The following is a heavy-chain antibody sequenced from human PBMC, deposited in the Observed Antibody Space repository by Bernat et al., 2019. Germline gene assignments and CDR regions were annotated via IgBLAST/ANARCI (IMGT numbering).Heavy chain of an antibody. CDR1: GGTFSSYA. CDR2: SIPIFGTE. Sequence: QVQLVQSGAEVKKPGSSVKVSCKASGGTFSSYAISWVRQAPGQGLEWMGGSIPIFGTENYAQKFQGRVKIPAYKTTSTAYMELSSLRSEDTAVYYCSLARGYYDNSCYTFDIWGQGTMVTVSS. J-gene: IGHJ3*02. V-gene: IGHV1-69*06. D-gene: IGHD3-22*01. CDR3: SLARGYYDNSCYTFDI.